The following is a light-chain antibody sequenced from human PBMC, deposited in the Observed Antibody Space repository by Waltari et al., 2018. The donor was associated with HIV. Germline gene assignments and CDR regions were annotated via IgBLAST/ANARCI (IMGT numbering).Light chain of an antibody. CDR2: DVS. V-gene: IGLV2-11*01. CDR3: CSYAGSYTLV. Sequence: QSALTQPRSVSGSPGQSVTISCTGTSSDVGDYNYVSWYQQHPGKAPKLMIYDVSNGPSGVPARFSGSKSGNTASLTISGLQAKDEADYYCCSYAGSYTLVFGGGTKLTVL. J-gene: IGLJ2*01. CDR1: SSDVGDYNY.